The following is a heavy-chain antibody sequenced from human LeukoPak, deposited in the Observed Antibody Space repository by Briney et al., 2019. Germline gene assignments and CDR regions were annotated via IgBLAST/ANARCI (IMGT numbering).Heavy chain of an antibody. CDR3: ARVGPTTGSWFDP. V-gene: IGHV1-2*02. CDR2: INPNSGGT. CDR1: GYTFTGYY. D-gene: IGHD1-26*01. J-gene: IGHJ5*02. Sequence: ASVKVSCKASGYTFTGYYMHWVRQAPGQGLEWMGWINPNSGGTNYAQKFQGRVTITADESTSTAYMELSSLRSEDTAVYYCARVGPTTGSWFDPWGQGTLVTVSS.